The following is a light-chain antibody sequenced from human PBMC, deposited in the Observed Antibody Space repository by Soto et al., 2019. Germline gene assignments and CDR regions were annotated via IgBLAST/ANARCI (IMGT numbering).Light chain of an antibody. CDR3: QQYGNSFVG. CDR1: QSVSSTY. J-gene: IGKJ1*01. CDR2: GAS. Sequence: EIVLTQSPGTLSLSPGERATLSFRSSQSVSSTYLAWYQHRPGQAPRLLIYGASSRATGIPDRFSGSGSGTDFTLIISRLEPEDFAVYYCQQYGNSFVGFGQGTKVDIK. V-gene: IGKV3-20*01.